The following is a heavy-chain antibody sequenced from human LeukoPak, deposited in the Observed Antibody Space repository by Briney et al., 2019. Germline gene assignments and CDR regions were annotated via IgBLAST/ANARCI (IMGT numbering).Heavy chain of an antibody. D-gene: IGHD5-24*01. Sequence: SETLSLTCTVSGGSISNYYWSWIRQPPGKGLEWIGFIYYSGSTNYNPSLRSRVTISVDTSKNQFSLKLSSVTAADTAVYYCARTENYIPEDCFDPWGQGTLVTVSS. CDR1: GGSISNYY. CDR3: ARTENYIPEDCFDP. J-gene: IGHJ5*02. V-gene: IGHV4-59*01. CDR2: IYYSGST.